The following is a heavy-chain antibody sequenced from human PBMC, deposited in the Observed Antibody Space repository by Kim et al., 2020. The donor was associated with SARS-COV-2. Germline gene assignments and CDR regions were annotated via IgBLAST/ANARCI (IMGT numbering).Heavy chain of an antibody. CDR1: GFTFSDYY. CDR2: ISSSSSYT. V-gene: IGHV3-11*05. D-gene: IGHD3-22*01. J-gene: IGHJ3*02. Sequence: GGSLRLSCAASGFTFSDYYMSWIRQAPGKGLEWVSYISSSSSYTNYADSVKGRFTISRDNAKNSLYLQMNSLRAEDTAVYYCARAPTGDYYDSSGYPGAFDIWGQGTMVTVSS. CDR3: ARAPTGDYYDSSGYPGAFDI.